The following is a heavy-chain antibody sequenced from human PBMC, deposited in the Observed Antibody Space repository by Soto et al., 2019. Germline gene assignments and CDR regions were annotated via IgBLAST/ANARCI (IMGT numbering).Heavy chain of an antibody. D-gene: IGHD2-15*01. CDR2: IIPIFGTA. CDR3: ARPVVAATLYYYYYGMDV. J-gene: IGHJ6*02. V-gene: IGHV1-69*01. CDR1: GGTFSSYA. Sequence: QVQLVQSGAEVKKPGSSVKVSCKASGGTFSSYAISWVRQAPGQGLEWMGGIIPIFGTANYAQKFQGRVTITADESTSTAYMELSSLSSEDTAVYYCARPVVAATLYYYYYGMDVWGQGTTVTVSS.